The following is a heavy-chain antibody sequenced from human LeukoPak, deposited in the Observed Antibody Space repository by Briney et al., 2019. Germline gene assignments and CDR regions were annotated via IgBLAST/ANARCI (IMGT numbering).Heavy chain of an antibody. D-gene: IGHD5-18*01. CDR1: GYTFTSYY. CDR3: ARDRGYSYGTNWFDP. Sequence: ASVKVSCKASGYTFTSYYMHWVRQAPGQGLEWMGIIYPSGGSTSYAQKFQGRVTMTGDTSTSTIYMDLSSLTSEDTAVYYCARDRGYSYGTNWFDPWGQGTLVTVSS. J-gene: IGHJ5*02. V-gene: IGHV1-46*01. CDR2: IYPSGGST.